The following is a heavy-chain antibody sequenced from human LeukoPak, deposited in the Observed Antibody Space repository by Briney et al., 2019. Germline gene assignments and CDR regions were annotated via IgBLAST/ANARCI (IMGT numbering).Heavy chain of an antibody. V-gene: IGHV3-20*04. CDR1: GFTFDDYG. Sequence: PGGSLRLSCAASGFTFDDYGMSWVRQAPGKGLEWVSGINWNGGSTGYADSVKGRFTISRDNAKNSLYLQMNSLRAEDTASYYCARAYYGSGTYYYYYYYMDVWGKGTTVTVSS. CDR3: ARAYYGSGTYYYYYYYMDV. CDR2: INWNGGST. J-gene: IGHJ6*03. D-gene: IGHD3-10*01.